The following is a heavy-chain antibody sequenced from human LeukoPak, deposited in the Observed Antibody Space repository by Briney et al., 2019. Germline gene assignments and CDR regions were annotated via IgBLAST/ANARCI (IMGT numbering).Heavy chain of an antibody. Sequence: PGGSLRLSCAASGFTFSSYSMNWVRQAPGKGLEWVSSISSGSTYIYYADSMKGRFTISRDNAKKSLYLQMNSLRAEDTAVYYCAREGIPPDWFDTWGQGTLVTVSS. CDR3: AREGIPPDWFDT. V-gene: IGHV3-21*01. D-gene: IGHD6-13*01. CDR1: GFTFSSYS. J-gene: IGHJ5*02. CDR2: ISSGSTYI.